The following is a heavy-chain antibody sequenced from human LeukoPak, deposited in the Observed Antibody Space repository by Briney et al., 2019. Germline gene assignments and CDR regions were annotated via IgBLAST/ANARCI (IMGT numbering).Heavy chain of an antibody. D-gene: IGHD3-10*01. CDR2: IYSGGSI. Sequence: GGSLRLSCAASGLTVSSIYMSWVRQAPGKGLEWVSVIYSGGSIYYADSVKGRFTISRDNSNNTLYLQMNSLRAEDTAVYYCARFYYYGSDYYFDYWGQGTLVTVSS. V-gene: IGHV3-66*01. CDR1: GLTVSSIY. CDR3: ARFYYYGSDYYFDY. J-gene: IGHJ4*02.